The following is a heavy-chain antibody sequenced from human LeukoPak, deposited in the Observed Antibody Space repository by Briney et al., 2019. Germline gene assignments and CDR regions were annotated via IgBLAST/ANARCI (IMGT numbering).Heavy chain of an antibody. J-gene: IGHJ4*02. D-gene: IGHD4-11*01. Sequence: SETLSLTCAVYGGSFSGYYWSWIRQPPGKGLEWIGEINHSGSTNYNPSLKSRVTISVDTSKNQFSLKLSSVTAADTAVYYCARVTAVNYDLDYWGLGTLVTVSS. CDR1: GGSFSGYY. CDR3: ARVTAVNYDLDY. CDR2: INHSGST. V-gene: IGHV4-34*01.